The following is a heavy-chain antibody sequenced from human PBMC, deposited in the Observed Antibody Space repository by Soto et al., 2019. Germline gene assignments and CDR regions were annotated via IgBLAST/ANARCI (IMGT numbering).Heavy chain of an antibody. Sequence: EVQLVESGGGLVQPGGSLRLSCATSGFTLSNFWMSWVRQAPGNGPEWVATVKDDGSEEFYVDSVKGRFAVSRDNVKNSLYLQMNNLRDDDSAVYYCARNQVHCRCVDHWGQGTLVTVSS. J-gene: IGHJ4*02. CDR3: ARNQVHCRCVDH. CDR1: GFTLSNFW. CDR2: VKDDGSEE. V-gene: IGHV3-7*01. D-gene: IGHD2-2*01.